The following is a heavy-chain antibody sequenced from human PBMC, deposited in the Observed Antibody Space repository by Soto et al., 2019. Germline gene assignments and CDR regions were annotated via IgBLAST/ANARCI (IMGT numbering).Heavy chain of an antibody. D-gene: IGHD1-26*01. J-gene: IGHJ4*02. CDR1: GFTFSDYY. V-gene: IGHV3-11*06. CDR3: ARVSGSYIGYYFDY. Sequence: GGSLRLSCAASGFTFSDYYMTWIRQAPGKGLEWVSYISSSSYTNYADSVKGRFTISRDNAKNSLYLQMNSLRAEDTAVYYCARVSGSYIGYYFDYWGQGTLVTVSS. CDR2: ISSSSYT.